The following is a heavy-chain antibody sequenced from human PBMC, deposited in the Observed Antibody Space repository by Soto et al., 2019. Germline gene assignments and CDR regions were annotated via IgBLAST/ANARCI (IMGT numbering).Heavy chain of an antibody. Sequence: QTLSHTCAISGDSVSNNSVAWNWVRQSPSGGLEWLGRTYYRSKWHYDYAPSVRSRITINPDTSKNHFSLQLNSVSPEDAAVYYCARTLRGRGVKYFDDWGQGTLVTVSS. CDR2: TYYRSKWHY. J-gene: IGHJ4*02. CDR3: ARTLRGRGVKYFDD. CDR1: GDSVSNNSVA. V-gene: IGHV6-1*01. D-gene: IGHD3-10*01.